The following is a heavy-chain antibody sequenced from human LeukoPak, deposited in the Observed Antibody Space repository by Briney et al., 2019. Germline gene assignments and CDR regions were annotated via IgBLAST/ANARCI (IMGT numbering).Heavy chain of an antibody. J-gene: IGHJ4*02. CDR3: ARDRPSTVSRGAFDY. D-gene: IGHD4-11*01. V-gene: IGHV4-61*02. CDR1: GGSISSSSYY. Sequence: SETLSLTCTVSGGSISSSSYYWGWIRQPPGKGLEWIGRIYTSESTNYNPSLKSRVTISVDTSKNQFSLKLSSVTAADTAVYYCARDRPSTVSRGAFDYWGQGTLVTVSS. CDR2: IYTSEST.